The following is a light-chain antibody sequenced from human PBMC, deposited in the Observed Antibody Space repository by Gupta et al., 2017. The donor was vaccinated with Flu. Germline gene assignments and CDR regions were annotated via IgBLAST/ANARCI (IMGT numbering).Light chain of an antibody. CDR3: QTWGTGIV. Sequence: QLMLTQSPSASASLGASVKLTCTLSSGHSSYGIAWHQQQPEKGPRYLMNLRSDGSYSKGDGIPDRFSGSSSGSERYLTISSLQSEDEADYYCQTWGTGIVFGGGTKLTVV. J-gene: IGLJ3*02. CDR1: SGHSSYG. V-gene: IGLV4-69*01. CDR2: LRSDGSY.